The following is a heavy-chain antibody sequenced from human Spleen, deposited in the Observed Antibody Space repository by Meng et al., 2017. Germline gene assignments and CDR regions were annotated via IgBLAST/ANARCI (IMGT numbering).Heavy chain of an antibody. J-gene: IGHJ6*02. CDR1: GYSINIGFF. Sequence: SETLSLTCTVSGYSINIGFFWGWIRQSPEKGLEWIGSIYYSGTTYYNPSLKSRVIISLDTSKNQFSLKLSSVTAADTAVYYCARGKPLDVWGQGTTVTVSS. CDR2: IYYSGTT. V-gene: IGHV4-38-2*02. CDR3: ARGKPLDV.